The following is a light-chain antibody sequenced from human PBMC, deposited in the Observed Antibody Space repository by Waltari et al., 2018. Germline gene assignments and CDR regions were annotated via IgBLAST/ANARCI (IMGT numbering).Light chain of an antibody. CDR3: QQYNSYSLLS. J-gene: IGKJ3*01. Sequence: DIQMTQSPSTLSASVGDRVIFSCRASQSISKWLAWYQQKPGKAPKLLIYKASTLESGVPSRFSGSGSGTDFTLTISSLQPDDVATYYCQQYNSYSLLSFGPGTKVEIK. V-gene: IGKV1-5*03. CDR1: QSISKW. CDR2: KAS.